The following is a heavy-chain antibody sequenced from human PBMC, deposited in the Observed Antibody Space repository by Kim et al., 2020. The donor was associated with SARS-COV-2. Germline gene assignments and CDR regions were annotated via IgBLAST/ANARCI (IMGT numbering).Heavy chain of an antibody. CDR1: GGSVSSGSYY. D-gene: IGHD3-10*01. CDR2: IYYSGST. V-gene: IGHV4-61*01. J-gene: IGHJ5*02. Sequence: SETLSLTCTVSGGSVSSGSYYWSWIRQPPGKGLEWIGYIYYSGSTNYNPSLKSRVTISVDTSKNQFSLKLSSVTAADTAVYFCARGWGFKNRFGDPPNGWFDPWGQGTLVTVSS. CDR3: ARGWGFKNRFGDPPNGWFDP.